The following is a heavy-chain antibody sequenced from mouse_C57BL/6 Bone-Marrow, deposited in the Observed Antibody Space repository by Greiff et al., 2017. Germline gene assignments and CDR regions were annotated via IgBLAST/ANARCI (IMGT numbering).Heavy chain of an antibody. Sequence: VQLQQSGAELVRPGASVKLSCTASGFNIKDDYMPWVKQRPEQGLEWIGWIDPENGDTEYASKFQGKATITADTSSNTAYLQLSSLTSEDTAVYYCTLYYGSSYENARDYWGQGTSVTVSS. J-gene: IGHJ4*01. CDR2: IDPENGDT. V-gene: IGHV14-4*01. CDR3: TLYYGSSYENARDY. CDR1: GFNIKDDY. D-gene: IGHD1-1*01.